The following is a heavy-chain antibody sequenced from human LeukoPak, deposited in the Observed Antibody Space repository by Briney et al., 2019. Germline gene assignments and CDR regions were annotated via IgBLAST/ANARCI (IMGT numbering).Heavy chain of an antibody. D-gene: IGHD3-22*01. CDR1: GFTFNNAW. CDR3: TTVGYYYDTSGYSGY. J-gene: IGHJ4*02. V-gene: IGHV3-15*01. CDR2: IKSKTDGGTT. Sequence: GGSLRLSCAASGFTFNNAWMSWVRQAPGKGLEWVGRIKSKTDGGTTDYAAPVKGRFTISRDDSKNTLYLQMNSLKTEDTAMYYCTTVGYYYDTSGYSGYWGQGTLVTVSS.